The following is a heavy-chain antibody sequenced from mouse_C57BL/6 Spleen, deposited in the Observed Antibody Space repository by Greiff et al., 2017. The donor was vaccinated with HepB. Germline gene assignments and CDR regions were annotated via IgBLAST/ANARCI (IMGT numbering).Heavy chain of an antibody. CDR1: GYTFTSYW. V-gene: IGHV1-72*01. J-gene: IGHJ1*03. Sequence: QVHVKQPGAELVKPGASVKLSCKASGYTFTSYWMHWVKQRPGRGLEWIGRIDPNSGGTKYNEKFKSKATLTVDKPSSTAYMQLSSLTSEDSAVYYCASPRYFDVWGTGTTVTVSS. CDR2: IDPNSGGT. CDR3: ASPRYFDV.